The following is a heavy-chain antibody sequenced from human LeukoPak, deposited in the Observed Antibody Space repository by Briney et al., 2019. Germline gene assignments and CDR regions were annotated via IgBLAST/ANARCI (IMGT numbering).Heavy chain of an antibody. CDR1: GFTFSNYA. Sequence: PGGSLRLSCAASGFTFSNYAMSWVRQAPGKGLEWVSAISGSGGSTYYADSVKGRFTISRDNSKNTLYLQMNSLRAEDTAVYYCARGGAGSGYTFYFDYWGQGTLVTVSS. V-gene: IGHV3-23*01. CDR2: ISGSGGST. D-gene: IGHD3-22*01. J-gene: IGHJ4*02. CDR3: ARGGAGSGYTFYFDY.